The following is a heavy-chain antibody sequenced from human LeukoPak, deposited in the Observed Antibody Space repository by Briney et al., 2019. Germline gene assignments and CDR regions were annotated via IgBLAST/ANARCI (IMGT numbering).Heavy chain of an antibody. CDR3: ASRNGYGEPYYFDY. V-gene: IGHV4-59*12. CDR2: IYYSGST. Sequence: SETLSLTCTVSGGSISSYYWSWIRQPPGKGLEWIGYIYYSGSTNYNPSLKSRVTISVDTSKNQFSLKLSSVTAADTAVYYCASRNGYGEPYYFDYWGQGTLVTVSS. D-gene: IGHD4-17*01. J-gene: IGHJ4*02. CDR1: GGSISSYY.